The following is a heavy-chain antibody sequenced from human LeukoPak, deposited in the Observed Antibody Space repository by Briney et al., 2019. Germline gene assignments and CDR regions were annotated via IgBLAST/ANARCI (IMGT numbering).Heavy chain of an antibody. CDR3: ARAFRESFFDY. CDR1: GDSISSSSFF. J-gene: IGHJ4*02. V-gene: IGHV4-39*07. CDR2: IYHNGRT. Sequence: PSETLSLTCTVSGDSISSSSFFWGWIRQPPGKGLEWIGTIYHNGRTYYNPSLKSRVTISLDTSKNQFSLDLTSVTAADTALYYCARAFRESFFDYWGQGTLVTVSS.